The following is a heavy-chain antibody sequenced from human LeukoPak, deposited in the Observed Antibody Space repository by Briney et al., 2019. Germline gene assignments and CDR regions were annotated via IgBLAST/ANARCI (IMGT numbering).Heavy chain of an antibody. D-gene: IGHD3-10*01. Sequence: PGGSLRLSCAASGFIFEDNGMSWVRQAPGKGLEWVSGINWNGETTGYVDSVKGRLTISRDNAKNSLYLQMNSLRVEDTALYYCATHSYYYGSGSYPHYLDYWGQGTLVTVPS. CDR3: ATHSYYYGSGSYPHYLDY. J-gene: IGHJ4*02. CDR1: GFIFEDNG. V-gene: IGHV3-20*04. CDR2: INWNGETT.